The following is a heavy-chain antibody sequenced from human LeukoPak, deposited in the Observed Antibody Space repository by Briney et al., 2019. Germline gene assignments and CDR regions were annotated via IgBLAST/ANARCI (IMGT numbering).Heavy chain of an antibody. CDR1: GYTFTGYY. CDR2: INPNSGGT. D-gene: IGHD6-6*01. Sequence: ASVKVSCKASGYTFTGYYMHWVRQAPGQGLEWMGWINPNSGGTNYAQKFQGWVTMTRDTSISTAYMELSRLRSDDTAVYYCARDISSSSHWFDPWGQGTLVTVSS. CDR3: ARDISSSSHWFDP. J-gene: IGHJ5*02. V-gene: IGHV1-2*04.